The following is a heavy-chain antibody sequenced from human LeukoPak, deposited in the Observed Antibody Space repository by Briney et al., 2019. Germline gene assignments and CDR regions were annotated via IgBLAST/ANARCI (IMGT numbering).Heavy chain of an antibody. CDR2: IYHSGST. CDR3: RVSNWRYCSSTSCSYFDY. J-gene: IGHJ4*02. D-gene: IGHD2-2*01. CDR1: GGSISSGGYS. Sequence: PSETLSLTCAVSGGSISSGGYSWSWIRQPPGKGLEWIGYIYHSGSTYYNPSLKSRVTISVDRSKNQFSLKLSSVTAADTAVYYCRVSNWRYCSSTSCSYFDYWGQGTLVTVSS. V-gene: IGHV4-30-2*01.